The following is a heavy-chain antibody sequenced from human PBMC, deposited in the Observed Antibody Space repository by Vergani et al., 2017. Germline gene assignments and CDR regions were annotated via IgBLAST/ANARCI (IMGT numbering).Heavy chain of an antibody. V-gene: IGHV3-73*01. D-gene: IGHD2-15*01. CDR1: GFVFSESP. Sequence: EVQLMESGGGWAQPGGSLRLSCAASGFVFSESPIHWVHQVPGKGLEWLGHIRRRSEHYATTYGPSLIGRATSSRDDSTNTAYLQQSSLGTDDTAIYFCSAQTQSSHDYWGQGTLVAVSS. CDR2: IRRRSEHYAT. J-gene: IGHJ4*02. CDR3: SAQTQSSHDY.